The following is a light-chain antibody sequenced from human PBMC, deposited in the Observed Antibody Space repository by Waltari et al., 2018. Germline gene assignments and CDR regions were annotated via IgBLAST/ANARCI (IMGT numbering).Light chain of an antibody. Sequence: QLVLTQSPSASASLGASVKLTCTLSSGHSSNIVAWLQQQPGKGPRFLMKVNSDGSHTKGDEMSDRFSGSSAGAEGYLPTSTVQSEDEAEYFCETGGHGTWVFGGGTQLNVL. J-gene: IGLJ3*02. V-gene: IGLV4-69*01. CDR3: ETGGHGTWV. CDR1: SGHSSNI. CDR2: VNSDGSH.